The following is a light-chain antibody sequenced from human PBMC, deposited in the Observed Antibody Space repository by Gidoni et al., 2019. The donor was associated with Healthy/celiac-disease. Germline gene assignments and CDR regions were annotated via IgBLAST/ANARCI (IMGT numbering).Light chain of an antibody. J-gene: IGKJ1*01. CDR1: QSISSY. CDR3: QQSYSTLWT. CDR2: AAS. V-gene: IGKV1-39*01. Sequence: IHLPPSPSSLSASVGDRVTITCRASQSISSYLNWYQQKQGKAPKLLIYAASSLQSGVPSRVSGSGSGTDFTLTISSLQPEEVATYYCQQSYSTLWTFXQXTKVEIK.